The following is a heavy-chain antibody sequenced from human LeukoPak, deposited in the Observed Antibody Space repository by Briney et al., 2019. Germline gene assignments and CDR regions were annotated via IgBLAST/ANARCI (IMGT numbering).Heavy chain of an antibody. J-gene: IGHJ4*02. V-gene: IGHV1-46*01. Sequence: ASVKVSCKASGYTFTSYYMHWVRQAPGQGLEWMGIINPSGGSTSYAQKFQGRVAMTRDTSTSTVYMELSSLRSEDTAVYYCASRGCSGYAVFDYWGQGTLVTVSS. CDR3: ASRGCSGYAVFDY. CDR2: INPSGGST. CDR1: GYTFTSYY. D-gene: IGHD5-12*01.